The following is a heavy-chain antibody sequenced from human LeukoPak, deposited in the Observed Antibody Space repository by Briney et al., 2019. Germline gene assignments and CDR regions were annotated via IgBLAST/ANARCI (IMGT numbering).Heavy chain of an antibody. D-gene: IGHD3-22*01. Sequence: ASVKVSCKAPGYTFTSYGISWVRQAPGQGLEWMGWISAYNGNTNYAQKLQGRVTMTTDTSTSTAYMELRSLRSDDTAVYYCALYDSSGYSGYWGQGTLVTVSS. V-gene: IGHV1-18*01. CDR2: ISAYNGNT. J-gene: IGHJ4*02. CDR1: GYTFTSYG. CDR3: ALYDSSGYSGY.